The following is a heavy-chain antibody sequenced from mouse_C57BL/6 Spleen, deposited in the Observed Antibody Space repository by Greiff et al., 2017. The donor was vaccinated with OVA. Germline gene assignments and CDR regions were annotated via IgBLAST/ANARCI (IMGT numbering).Heavy chain of an antibody. CDR1: GFTFSDYY. V-gene: IGHV5-16*01. Sequence: EVKLVESEGGLVQPGSSMKLSCTASGFTFSDYYMAWVRQVPEKGLEWVANINYDGSSTYYLDSLKSRFIISRDNAKNILYLQMSSLKSEDTATYYCARDIVATGYFDYWGQGTTLTVSS. J-gene: IGHJ2*01. CDR3: ARDIVATGYFDY. CDR2: INYDGSST. D-gene: IGHD1-1*01.